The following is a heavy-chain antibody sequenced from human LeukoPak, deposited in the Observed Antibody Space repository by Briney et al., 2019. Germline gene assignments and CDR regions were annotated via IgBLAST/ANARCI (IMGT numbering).Heavy chain of an antibody. CDR3: ARGFETGSIDY. Sequence: SETLSLTCTVSGGSISSSSYYWGWIRQPPGKGLEWIGSIYYSGSTYYNPSLKSRVTISVVTSKNQFSLKLSSVTAADTAVYYCARGFETGSIDYWGQGTLVTVSS. CDR2: IYYSGST. J-gene: IGHJ4*02. D-gene: IGHD3-9*01. CDR1: GGSISSSSYY. V-gene: IGHV4-39*07.